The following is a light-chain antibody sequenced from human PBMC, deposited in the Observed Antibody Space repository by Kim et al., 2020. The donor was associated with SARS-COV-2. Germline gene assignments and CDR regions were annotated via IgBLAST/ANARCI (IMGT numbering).Light chain of an antibody. V-gene: IGLV3-1*01. CDR2: QDS. Sequence: SVSPGQTAGINGSGNKLGDKYACWYQQKPGQSPVLVIYQDSKRPSGIPERFSGSNSGNTATLTISGTQAMDEADYYCQAWDSSTVVFGGGTKLTVL. J-gene: IGLJ2*01. CDR1: KLGDKY. CDR3: QAWDSSTVV.